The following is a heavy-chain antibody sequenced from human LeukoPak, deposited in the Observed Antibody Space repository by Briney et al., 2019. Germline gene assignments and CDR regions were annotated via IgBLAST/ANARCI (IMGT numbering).Heavy chain of an antibody. Sequence: GGSLRLSCAASGFIFSNYAMHWVRQAPGKGLEWVALISSDGSRTYHADSVKGRFTISRDNAKNSLYLQMNSLRAEDTAVYYCARDFSDYDILTGYYVEWFDPWGQGTLVTVSS. V-gene: IGHV3-30*07. CDR2: ISSDGSRT. CDR1: GFIFSNYA. CDR3: ARDFSDYDILTGYYVEWFDP. D-gene: IGHD3-9*01. J-gene: IGHJ5*02.